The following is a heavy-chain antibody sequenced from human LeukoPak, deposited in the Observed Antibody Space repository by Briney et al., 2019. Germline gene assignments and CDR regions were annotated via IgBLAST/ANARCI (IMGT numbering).Heavy chain of an antibody. CDR3: AKDLTGSRIAAAPYYFDY. CDR1: GFTFSSYG. D-gene: IGHD6-13*01. V-gene: IGHV3-30*18. J-gene: IGHJ4*02. Sequence: GRSLRLSCAASGFTFSSYGMHWVRQAPGKGLEWVAVISYDGSNKYYADSVKGRFTISRDNSKNTLYLQMNSLRAEDTAVYYCAKDLTGSRIAAAPYYFDYWGQGTLVTVSS. CDR2: ISYDGSNK.